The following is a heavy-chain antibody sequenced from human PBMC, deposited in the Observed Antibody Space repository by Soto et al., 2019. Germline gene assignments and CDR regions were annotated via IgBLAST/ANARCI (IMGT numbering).Heavy chain of an antibody. V-gene: IGHV4-34*01. Sequence: ETLSLTCAVYGGSFSGYYWSWIRQPPGKGLEWIGEINHSGSTNYNPSLKSRVTISVDTSKNQFSLKLSSVTAADTAVYYCARGPPTRYCSGGSCSPEDYYYYYMDVWGKGTTVTVSS. CDR3: ARGPPTRYCSGGSCSPEDYYYYYMDV. D-gene: IGHD2-15*01. CDR1: GGSFSGYY. J-gene: IGHJ6*03. CDR2: INHSGST.